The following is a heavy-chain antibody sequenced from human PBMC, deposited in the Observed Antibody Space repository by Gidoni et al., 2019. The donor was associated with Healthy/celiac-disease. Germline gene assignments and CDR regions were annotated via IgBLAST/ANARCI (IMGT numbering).Heavy chain of an antibody. D-gene: IGHD5-12*01. V-gene: IGHV3-30-3*01. CDR3: ARDWHRDGYNYGGYFDY. CDR2: ISYDGSNK. Sequence: VQLVESGGGVVQPGRSLRLSCAASGFPFSSYAMHWVRQAPGKGLEWVAVISYDGSNKYYADSVKGRFTISRDNSKNTLYLQMNSLRAEDTAVYYCARDWHRDGYNYGGYFDYWGQGTLVTVSS. J-gene: IGHJ4*02. CDR1: GFPFSSYA.